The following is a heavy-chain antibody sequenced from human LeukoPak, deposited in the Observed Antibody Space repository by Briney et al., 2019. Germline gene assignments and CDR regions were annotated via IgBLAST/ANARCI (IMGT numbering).Heavy chain of an antibody. CDR3: ARDFVPAAIPWFDP. D-gene: IGHD2-2*01. CDR2: INPNSGVT. Sequence: ASVKVSCKASGYTFTGYYMHWVRQAPGQGLEWMGWINPNSGVTNYAQKFQGRVTMTRDTSISTAYMELSRLRSDDTAVYYCARDFVPAAIPWFDPWGQGTLVTVSS. CDR1: GYTFTGYY. V-gene: IGHV1-2*02. J-gene: IGHJ5*02.